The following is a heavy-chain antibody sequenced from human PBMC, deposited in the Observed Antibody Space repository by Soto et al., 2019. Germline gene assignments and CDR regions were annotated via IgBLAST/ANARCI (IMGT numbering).Heavy chain of an antibody. D-gene: IGHD1-26*01. CDR2: SDGDGSGA. V-gene: IGHV3-74*01. CDR3: VRDSMLHQFEL. Sequence: GGSLRLSCAGTGFTFSAFWMHWVCHVPGTGLVWVSRSDGDGSGAHYADSVKGRFPISRDNAQRTLYLQMRNLRAEDTGIYFCVRDSMLHQFELWGQGAPVTVSS. J-gene: IGHJ4*02. CDR1: GFTFSAFW.